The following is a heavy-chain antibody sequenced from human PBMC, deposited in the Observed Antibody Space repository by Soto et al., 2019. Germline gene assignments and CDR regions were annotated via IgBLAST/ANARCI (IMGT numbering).Heavy chain of an antibody. V-gene: IGHV3-30*18. Sequence: GGSLRLSCAASGFTFSSYGMHWVRQAPGKGLEWVAVISYDGSNKYYADSVKGRFTISRDNSKNTLYLQMNSLRAEDTAVYYCAKDRSNYYYGMDVWGQGTTVTVSS. CDR1: GFTFSSYG. J-gene: IGHJ6*02. D-gene: IGHD4-4*01. CDR3: AKDRSNYYYGMDV. CDR2: ISYDGSNK.